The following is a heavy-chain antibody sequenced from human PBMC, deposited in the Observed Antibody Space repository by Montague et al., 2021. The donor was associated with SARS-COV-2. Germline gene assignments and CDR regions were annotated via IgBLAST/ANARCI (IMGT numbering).Heavy chain of an antibody. CDR3: AKDLAPSWYSSSSTAFDI. D-gene: IGHD6-6*01. CDR1: GFTFSTYG. Sequence: YLRLSCAASGFTFSTYGLSWVRQAPGKGLEWVSGFVGGDDNTYYADSVKGRFTISRDNSKNTLYLQMNSLSAENTAVYYCAKDLAPSWYSSSSTAFDIWGQGTMVTVSS. V-gene: IGHV3-23*01. J-gene: IGHJ3*02. CDR2: FVGGDDNT.